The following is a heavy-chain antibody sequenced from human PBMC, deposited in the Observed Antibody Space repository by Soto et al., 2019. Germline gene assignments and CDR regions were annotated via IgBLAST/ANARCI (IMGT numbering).Heavy chain of an antibody. CDR2: IVVGSGDT. Sequence: SVKVSCKASGFTFTSSAVQWVRQARGQRLEWIGWIVVGSGDTNSAQKFQERVTITRDMSTSTAYIELSSLRSEDTAVYYCAATIIAAVGTGYYYGMGVWGQGTTVTVSS. CDR3: AATIIAAVGTGYYYGMGV. CDR1: GFTFTSSA. V-gene: IGHV1-58*01. J-gene: IGHJ6*02. D-gene: IGHD6-13*01.